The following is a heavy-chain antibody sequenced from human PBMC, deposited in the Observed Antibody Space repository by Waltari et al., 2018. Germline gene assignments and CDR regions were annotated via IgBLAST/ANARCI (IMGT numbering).Heavy chain of an antibody. J-gene: IGHJ4*02. CDR2: IYYSGST. CDR3: ASSQVPHSSSWYVWFDY. CDR1: GGSISSGGYY. V-gene: IGHV4-31*03. D-gene: IGHD6-13*01. Sequence: QVQLQESGPGLVKPSQTLSLTCTVSGGSISSGGYYWSWIRQHPGKGLEWIGYIYYSGSTYYNPSLKSGVTRSVDTSKNQFSLKLSSVTAADTAVYYGASSQVPHSSSWYVWFDYWGQGTLVTVSS.